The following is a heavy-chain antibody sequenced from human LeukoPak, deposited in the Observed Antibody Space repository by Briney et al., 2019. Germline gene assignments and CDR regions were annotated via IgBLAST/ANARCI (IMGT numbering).Heavy chain of an antibody. V-gene: IGHV1-18*04. D-gene: IGHD1-26*01. Sequence: ASVKVSCKASGYTFTGYYMHWVRQAPGQGLEWMGWISAYNGNTNYAQKLQGRVTMTTDTSTSTAYMELRSLRSDDTAVYYCARVVGATIYFDYWGQGTLVTVSS. CDR2: ISAYNGNT. CDR1: GYTFTGYY. J-gene: IGHJ4*02. CDR3: ARVVGATIYFDY.